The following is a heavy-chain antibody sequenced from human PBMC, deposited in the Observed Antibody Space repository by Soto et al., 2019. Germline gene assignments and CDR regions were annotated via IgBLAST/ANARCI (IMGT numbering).Heavy chain of an antibody. CDR2: MNPNSGNT. CDR1: GYSFTSYD. Sequence: QVHLVQSGAEVKKPGASVKVSCKASGYSFTSYDINWERQATGQGLEWMGWMNPNSGNTGYAQKFQGRVTVTRNTSISTAYMELSSLRSEDTAVYYCARVAWYSSSWYYFDYWGQGTLVTVSS. J-gene: IGHJ4*02. V-gene: IGHV1-8*01. D-gene: IGHD6-13*01. CDR3: ARVAWYSSSWYYFDY.